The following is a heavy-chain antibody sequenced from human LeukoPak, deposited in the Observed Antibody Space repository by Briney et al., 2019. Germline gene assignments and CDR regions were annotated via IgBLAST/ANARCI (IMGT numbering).Heavy chain of an antibody. CDR1: GFIFRSYE. J-gene: IGHJ4*02. CDR3: ARVSDISVAAYFDY. Sequence: GGSLRLSCAASGFIFRSYEMNWVRQAPGKGLDWVANIKQDGSEKDYVDSVKGRFTISRDNAKNSQYLQMNSLRAEDTALYYCARVSDISVAAYFDYWGQGTLVTVSS. D-gene: IGHD6-19*01. CDR2: IKQDGSEK. V-gene: IGHV3-7*03.